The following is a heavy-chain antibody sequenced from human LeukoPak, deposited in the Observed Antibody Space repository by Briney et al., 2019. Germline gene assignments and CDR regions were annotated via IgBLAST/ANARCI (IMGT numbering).Heavy chain of an antibody. Sequence: ASVKVSCKASGYTFTGYYMHWVRQAPGQGLEWMGWINPNSGGTNYAQNLQGRVSMTTDSSTSTAYMELRSLRADDTAVYYCARGMGTTTFADFDYWGQGTLVTVSS. V-gene: IGHV1-2*02. CDR3: ARGMGTTTFADFDY. J-gene: IGHJ4*02. CDR1: GYTFTGYY. D-gene: IGHD1/OR15-1a*01. CDR2: INPNSGGT.